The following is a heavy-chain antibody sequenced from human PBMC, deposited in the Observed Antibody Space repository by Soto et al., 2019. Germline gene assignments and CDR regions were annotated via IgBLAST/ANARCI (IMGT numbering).Heavy chain of an antibody. CDR2: IYYSGST. CDR1: GGSISSYY. CDR3: ARVRGYDLDYCYYYMDV. D-gene: IGHD5-12*01. V-gene: IGHV4-59*01. J-gene: IGHJ6*03. Sequence: SETLSLTCTVSGGSISSYYWSWIRQPPGKGLEWIGYIYYSGSTNYNPSLKSRVTISVDTSKNQFSLKLSSVTAADTAVYYCARVRGYDLDYCYYYMDVWGKGTTVTVSS.